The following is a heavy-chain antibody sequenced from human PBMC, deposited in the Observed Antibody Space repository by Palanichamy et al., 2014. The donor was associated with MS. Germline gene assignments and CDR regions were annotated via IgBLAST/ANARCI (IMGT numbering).Heavy chain of an antibody. CDR1: GFSLTTNGVG. CDR2: IYWHDDP. J-gene: IGHJ4*02. V-gene: IGHV2-5*01. Sequence: QITLKESAPTLVKPTETLTLTCTFSGFSLTTNGVGVGWIRQPPGKALEWLALIYWHDDPRYNPSLESRLTITKATSKNQVVLTMTNMDPMDTATYYCAHLGDWQPPGFYFDYWGRGTLVTVSS. CDR3: AHLGDWQPPGFYFDY. D-gene: IGHD3-9*01.